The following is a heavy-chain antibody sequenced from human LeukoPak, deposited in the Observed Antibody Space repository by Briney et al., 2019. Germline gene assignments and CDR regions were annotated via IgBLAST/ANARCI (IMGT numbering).Heavy chain of an antibody. D-gene: IGHD6-13*01. CDR2: IDPSDSYT. V-gene: IGHV5-10-1*01. J-gene: IGHJ6*02. CDR1: GYSFPSYW. Sequence: GESLRIPCKGSGYSFPSYWISWVRQMPGKGLEWMGRIDPSDSYTNYSPSFQGHVTISADKSISTAYLQWSSLKASDTAMYYCARRAAAGMGYYGMGVWGQGTAVTVSS. CDR3: ARRAAAGMGYYGMGV.